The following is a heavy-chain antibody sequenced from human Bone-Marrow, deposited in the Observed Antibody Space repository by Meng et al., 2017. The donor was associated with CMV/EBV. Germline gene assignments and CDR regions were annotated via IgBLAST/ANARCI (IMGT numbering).Heavy chain of an antibody. V-gene: IGHV3-74*01. D-gene: IGHD3-10*01. CDR3: AREFSSGSGLGWFDP. J-gene: IGHJ5*02. Sequence: GGSLRLSCAASGFTFSIYWMHWVRQVPGKGLEWVSRHYNDVSSISYADSVKGRLTISRDNAKKTLYLQMNSLRAEDTAVYYCAREFSSGSGLGWFDPWGQGTLVTVSS. CDR2: HYNDVSSI. CDR1: GFTFSIYW.